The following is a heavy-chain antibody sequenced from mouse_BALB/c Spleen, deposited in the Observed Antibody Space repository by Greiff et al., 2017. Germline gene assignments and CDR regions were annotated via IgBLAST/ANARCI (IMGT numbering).Heavy chain of an antibody. CDR2: INPSTGYT. CDR1: GYTFTSYW. V-gene: IGHV1-7*01. J-gene: IGHJ4*01. CDR3: ARETYYRYDGGY. D-gene: IGHD2-14*01. Sequence: QVQLQQSGAELAKPGASVKMSCKASGYTFTSYWMHWVKQRPGQGLEWIGYINPSTGYTEYNQKFKDKATLTADKSSSTAYMQLSSLTSEDSAVYYCARETYYRYDGGYWGQGTSVTVSS.